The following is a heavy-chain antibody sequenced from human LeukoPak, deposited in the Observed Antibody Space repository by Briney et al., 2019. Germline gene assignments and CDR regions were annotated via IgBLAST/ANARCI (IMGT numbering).Heavy chain of an antibody. CDR1: GFTFTTYA. V-gene: IGHV3-23*01. CDR3: AKDRGY. CDR2: ISGNGDTT. Sequence: PGRSLRLSCAASGFTFTTYAMIWVRQAPGKGLEWVSSISGNGDTTNYADSVKGRFTISRDNSNNALYLQMNSLRAEDTAVYYCAKDRGYWGQGTLVTVSS. J-gene: IGHJ4*02.